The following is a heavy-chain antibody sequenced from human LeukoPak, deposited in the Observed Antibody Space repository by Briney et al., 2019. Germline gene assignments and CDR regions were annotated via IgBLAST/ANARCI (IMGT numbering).Heavy chain of an antibody. J-gene: IGHJ3*02. CDR1: GFTFDDYA. Sequence: GGSLRLSCAASGFTFDDYAMHWVRQAPGKGLEWVSGISWNSGSIGYADSVKGRFTISRDNAKNSLYLQMNSLRAEDTALYYCAKDLDSHTTRPDAFDIWGQGTMVTVSS. V-gene: IGHV3-9*01. CDR2: ISWNSGSI. CDR3: AKDLDSHTTRPDAFDI. D-gene: IGHD1-26*01.